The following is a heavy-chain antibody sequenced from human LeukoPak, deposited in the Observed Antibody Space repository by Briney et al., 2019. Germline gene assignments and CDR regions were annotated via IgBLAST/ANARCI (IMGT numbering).Heavy chain of an antibody. CDR3: ARHRSGSYDGRDFDY. Sequence: PSETLSLTCIVSGDSFSSSTYYWAWIRPPPGKGLEWIGSLYYGGNTYYNPSLKSRVTMSVDTSKNQFPLKVSSVTAADTALYYCARHRSGSYDGRDFDYWGQGTLVTVSS. V-gene: IGHV4-39*01. D-gene: IGHD1-26*01. CDR1: GDSFSSSTYY. CDR2: LYYGGNT. J-gene: IGHJ4*02.